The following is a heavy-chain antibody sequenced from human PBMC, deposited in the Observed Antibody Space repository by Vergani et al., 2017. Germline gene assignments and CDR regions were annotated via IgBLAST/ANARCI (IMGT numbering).Heavy chain of an antibody. D-gene: IGHD2-2*01. J-gene: IGHJ6*03. Sequence: QVQLVQSGAEVKKPGSSVKVSCKASGGPFSSYAISWVRPAPGQGLEWMGGIIPIFGTANYAQKFQGRVTITADESTSTAYMELSSLRSEDTAVYYCARGVVPAAPRRVYYYMNVWGKGTTVTVSS. CDR3: ARGVVPAAPRRVYYYMNV. CDR2: IIPIFGTA. CDR1: GGPFSSYA. V-gene: IGHV1-69*01.